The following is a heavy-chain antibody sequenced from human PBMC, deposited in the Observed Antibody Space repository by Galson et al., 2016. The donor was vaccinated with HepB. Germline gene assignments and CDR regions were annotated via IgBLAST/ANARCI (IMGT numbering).Heavy chain of an antibody. CDR3: ARGDDYSNLSDL. J-gene: IGHJ2*01. CDR2: INPGTGGT. CDR1: GYTFAGYY. Sequence: SVKVSCKASGYTFAGYYIHWVRQAPGQGLEWIGWINPGTGGTNYAQKFQGRVTMTRDTSISTAYLELSRLTSDDKAVYYCARGDDYSNLSDLWGRGTLVPVSS. V-gene: IGHV1-2*02. D-gene: IGHD4-11*01.